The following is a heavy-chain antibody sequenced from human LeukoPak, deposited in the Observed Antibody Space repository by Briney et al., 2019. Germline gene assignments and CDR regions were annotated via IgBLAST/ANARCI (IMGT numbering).Heavy chain of an antibody. CDR2: IYYSGST. J-gene: IGHJ4*02. Sequence: SETLSLTCTVSGGSISSYYWSSIRQPPGKGLEWIGYIYYSGSTNYNPSPKSRVTMSVDTSKNQFSLKLSSVTAADTAVYYCARDAGGRSSWSDYWGQGTLVTVSS. CDR3: ARDAGGRSSWSDY. CDR1: GGSISSYY. D-gene: IGHD6-13*01. V-gene: IGHV4-59*12.